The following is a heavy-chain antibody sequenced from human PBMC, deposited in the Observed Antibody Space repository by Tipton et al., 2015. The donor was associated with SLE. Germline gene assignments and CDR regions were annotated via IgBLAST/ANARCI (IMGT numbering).Heavy chain of an antibody. CDR1: DGSFSGYY. Sequence: TLSLTCSVYDGSFSGYYWTWIRQPSGKGLEWIGEINHSGSTNYNPSLKSRVTISIDTSKNQFSLKLRSVTAADTAIYYCAREGGGPDYWGQGTLVTVSS. J-gene: IGHJ4*02. D-gene: IGHD1-26*01. CDR3: AREGGGPDY. CDR2: INHSGST. V-gene: IGHV4-34*01.